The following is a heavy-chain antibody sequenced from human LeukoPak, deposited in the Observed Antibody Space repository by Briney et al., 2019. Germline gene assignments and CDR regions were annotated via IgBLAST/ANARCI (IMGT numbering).Heavy chain of an antibody. CDR2: IYYSGST. V-gene: IGHV4-39*07. J-gene: IGHJ4*02. CDR1: GGSICSSSYY. Sequence: SETLSLTCTVSGGSICSSSYYWGWIRQPPGKGLEWIGSIYYSGSTYYNPSLKSRVTISVDTSKNQFSLKLSSVTAADTAVYYCARLPVAADGTSPLDYWGQGTLVTVSS. CDR3: ARLPVAADGTSPLDY. D-gene: IGHD6-13*01.